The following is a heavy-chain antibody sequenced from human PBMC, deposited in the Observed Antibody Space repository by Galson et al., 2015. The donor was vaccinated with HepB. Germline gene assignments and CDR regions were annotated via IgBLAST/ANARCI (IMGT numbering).Heavy chain of an antibody. D-gene: IGHD4-23*01. CDR1: GFTFSSYA. CDR2: ISSNGGST. V-gene: IGHV3-64D*06. Sequence: SLRLSCAASGFTFSSYAMHWVRQAPGKGLEYVSAISSNGGSTYYADSVKGRFTISRDNSKNTLYLQMSSLRAEDTAVYYCVKGSFRSSVVTPPFDIWGQGTMVTVSS. J-gene: IGHJ3*02. CDR3: VKGSFRSSVVTPPFDI.